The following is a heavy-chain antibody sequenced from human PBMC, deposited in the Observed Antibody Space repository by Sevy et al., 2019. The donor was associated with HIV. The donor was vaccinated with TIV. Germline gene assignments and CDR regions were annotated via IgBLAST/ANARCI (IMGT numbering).Heavy chain of an antibody. Sequence: GGSLRLSCAATGFTFSNYAMHWVRQAPGKGMEWVAIIWSDGAYQYHGDSVKGRFTISRDNSKNTLYLQMNNVRVEDTGGYYCARGGYYYDNAAYYALDSWGQGTLVTVSS. D-gene: IGHD3-22*01. CDR3: ARGGYYYDNAAYYALDS. CDR1: GFTFSNYA. V-gene: IGHV3-33*01. CDR2: IWSDGAYQ. J-gene: IGHJ4*02.